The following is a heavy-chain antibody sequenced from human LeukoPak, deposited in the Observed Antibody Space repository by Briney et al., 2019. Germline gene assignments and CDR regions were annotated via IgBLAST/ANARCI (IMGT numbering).Heavy chain of an antibody. V-gene: IGHV1-8*01. CDR2: MNPNSGNT. J-gene: IGHJ4*02. Sequence: ASVKVSCKASGCTFTSYDINWVRQATGQGLEWMGWMNPNSGNTGYAQKFQGRVTMTRNTSISTAYMELSSLRSEDTAVYYCARTVAGTRRLPPTTYYFDYWGQGTLVTVSS. CDR3: ARTVAGTRRLPPTTYYFDY. D-gene: IGHD6-19*01. CDR1: GCTFTSYD.